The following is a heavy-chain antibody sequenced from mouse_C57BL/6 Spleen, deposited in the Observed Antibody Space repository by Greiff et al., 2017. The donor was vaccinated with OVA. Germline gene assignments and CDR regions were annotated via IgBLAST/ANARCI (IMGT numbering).Heavy chain of an antibody. V-gene: IGHV3-1*01. D-gene: IGHD6-1*01. Sequence: DVQLQESGPGMVKPSQSLSLTCTVTGYSITSGYDWHWIRHFPGNKLEWMGYISYSGSTNYNPSLKSRISITHDTSKNHFFLKLNSVTTEDTATYYCARDLSYFDVWGTGTTVTVSS. CDR2: ISYSGST. CDR3: ARDLSYFDV. CDR1: GYSITSGYD. J-gene: IGHJ1*03.